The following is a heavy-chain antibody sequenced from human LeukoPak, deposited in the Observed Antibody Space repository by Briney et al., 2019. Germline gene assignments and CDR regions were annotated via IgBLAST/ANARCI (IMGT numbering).Heavy chain of an antibody. CDR2: INGDGYSI. Sequence: GGTLRLSCAGSGFPFSSHGMNWVRQAPGKGLVWLSRINGDGYSISYADSVKGRFTISRDNAKKTLYLQMNSLRAEDTSMYYCARGEAVAGNDHWGQGALVTVSS. CDR1: GFPFSSHG. D-gene: IGHD6-19*01. CDR3: ARGEAVAGNDH. J-gene: IGHJ4*02. V-gene: IGHV3-74*01.